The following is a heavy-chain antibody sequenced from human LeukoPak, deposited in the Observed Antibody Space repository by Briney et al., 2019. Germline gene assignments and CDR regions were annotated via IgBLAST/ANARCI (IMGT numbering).Heavy chain of an antibody. CDR2: INSDGSST. J-gene: IGHJ4*02. D-gene: IGHD5-18*01. V-gene: IGHV3-74*01. CDR1: GFTFSSYW. CDR3: ARDPSWIRGLMDY. Sequence: GGSLRLSCAPSGFTFSSYWMHWVRQPPGKGLVWVSRINSDGSSTSYADSVKGRFTISRDNAKNTLYLQMNSLRAEETAVYYCARDPSWIRGLMDYWGQGTLVTVSS.